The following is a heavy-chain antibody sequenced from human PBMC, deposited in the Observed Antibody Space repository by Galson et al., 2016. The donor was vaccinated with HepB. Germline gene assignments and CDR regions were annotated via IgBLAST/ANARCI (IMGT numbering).Heavy chain of an antibody. CDR2: INPSRGVT. V-gene: IGHV1-46*01. D-gene: IGHD6-6*01. J-gene: IGHJ6*02. CDR1: GYSFTAFH. CDR3: ARARRAVAARRKDYYDNGMDV. Sequence: SVKVSCKASGYSFTAFHMNWVRRAPGQGLEWMGIINPSRGVTVYTPSLQGRVAFTTDTSTRTIYMQLSGLRSEDTAIYYCARARRAVAARRKDYYDNGMDVWGQGTPVTVSS.